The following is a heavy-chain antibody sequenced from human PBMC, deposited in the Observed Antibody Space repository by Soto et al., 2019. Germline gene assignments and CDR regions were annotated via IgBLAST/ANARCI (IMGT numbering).Heavy chain of an antibody. J-gene: IGHJ6*02. CDR3: ARAGYYGMDV. CDR1: CGSISSGGYS. CDR2: IYHSGST. V-gene: IGHV4-30-2*01. Sequence: PSETLSLTCAVSCGSISSGGYSWSWIRQPPGKGLEWIGYIYHSGSTYYNPSLKSRVTISVDRSKNQFSLKLSSVTAADTAVYYCARAGYYGMDVWGQGTTVTVSS.